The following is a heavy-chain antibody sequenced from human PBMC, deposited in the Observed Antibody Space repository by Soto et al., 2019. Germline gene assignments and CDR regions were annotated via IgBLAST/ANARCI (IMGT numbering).Heavy chain of an antibody. V-gene: IGHV1-69*04. CDR2: IIPILGIA. CDR3: ARDQSADGYYYYYMDV. J-gene: IGHJ6*03. CDR1: GGTFSSYT. Sequence: ASVKVSCKASGGTFSSYTISWVRQAPGQGLEWMGRIIPILGIANYAQKFQGRVTITADKSTGTAYKELSSLRSEDTAVYYCARDQSADGYYYYYMDVWGKGTKVTVSS.